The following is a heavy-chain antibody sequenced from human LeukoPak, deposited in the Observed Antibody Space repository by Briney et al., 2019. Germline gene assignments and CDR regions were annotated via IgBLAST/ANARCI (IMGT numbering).Heavy chain of an antibody. CDR2: IRSDGSDK. CDR3: VKDETGSFDN. Sequence: GGSLRLSCAASGFTLSNFGMHWVRQAPGKGLEWVTFIRSDGSDKYYADAVKGRCAISRDNAKNTLSLQIDTLRDEDTAIYYCVKDETGSFDNWGQGTLVTVSS. V-gene: IGHV3-30*02. D-gene: IGHD1-26*01. J-gene: IGHJ4*02. CDR1: GFTLSNFG.